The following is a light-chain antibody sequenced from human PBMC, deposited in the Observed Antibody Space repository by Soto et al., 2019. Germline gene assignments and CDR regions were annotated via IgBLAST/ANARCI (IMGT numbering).Light chain of an antibody. CDR3: CSYAGSTTYVL. J-gene: IGLJ3*02. CDR2: DDT. CDR1: STDVGNYNL. V-gene: IGLV2-23*01. Sequence: QSALTQPASVSGSPGQSITISCTGTSTDVGNYNLVSWYQHHPGKAPKLMIYDDTKRPSGVSNRFSGSKSGNTASLTISGLQAEDEADYHYCSYAGSTTYVLFGGGTKLTVL.